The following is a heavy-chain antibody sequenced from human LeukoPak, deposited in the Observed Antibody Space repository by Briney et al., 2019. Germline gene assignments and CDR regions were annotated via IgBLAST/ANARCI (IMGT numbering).Heavy chain of an antibody. CDR1: GFIFSSFS. CDR3: ARDLISGDYTFDY. CDR2: ISSTGITT. D-gene: IGHD4-11*01. V-gene: IGHV3-48*02. Sequence: GGSLRLSCAASGFIFSSFSMNWVRQAPGKGLEWVSYISSTGITTYYADSVKGRFTVSRDNAKDSLYLQLNSLRNEDTAVYYCARDLISGDYTFDYWGQGALVTVSS. J-gene: IGHJ4*02.